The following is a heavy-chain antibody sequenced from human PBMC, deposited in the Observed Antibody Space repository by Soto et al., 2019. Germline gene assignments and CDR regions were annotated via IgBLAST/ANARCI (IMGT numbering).Heavy chain of an antibody. CDR2: IYYSGRT. CDR1: GGSISSYY. CDR3: GRMVSGWYSGHYYGMDV. J-gene: IGHJ6*02. D-gene: IGHD6-19*01. Sequence: SETLSLTCTVSGGSISSYYWSWIRQSPGKGLEWIGYIYYSGRTNYNPSLTSRVTISVDTSKNHLSLKLTSVTAADTAVYYYGRMVSGWYSGHYYGMDVWGQGTTVTVSS. V-gene: IGHV4-59*08.